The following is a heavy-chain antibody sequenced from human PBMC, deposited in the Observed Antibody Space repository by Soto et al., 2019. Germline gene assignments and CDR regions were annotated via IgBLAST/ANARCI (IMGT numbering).Heavy chain of an antibody. J-gene: IGHJ6*02. Sequence: ASVKVSCKASGYTFTSYGISWVRQAPGQGLEWMGWISAYNGNTNYAQKLQGRVTMTTDTSTSTAYMELRSLRSDDTAVYYCARFFGVVTRLSATGPEHGTHFWCQGKTLTASS. CDR2: ISAYNGNT. D-gene: IGHD3-3*01. CDR1: GYTFTSYG. CDR3: ARFFGVVTRLSATGPEHGTHF. V-gene: IGHV1-18*04.